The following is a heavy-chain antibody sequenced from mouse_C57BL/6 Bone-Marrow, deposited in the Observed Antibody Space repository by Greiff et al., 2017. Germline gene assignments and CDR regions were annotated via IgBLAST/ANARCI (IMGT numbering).Heavy chain of an antibody. CDR1: GFTFSDYY. D-gene: IGHD1-1*01. Sequence: EVKLVESGGGLVQPGGSLKFSCAASGFTFSDYYMYWVRQTPEKRLEWVAYISNGGGSTYYPATVKGRFTISRDNAKNTLYLQMSRLKVEDTTMYYCARHYYYGSSPTSWFAYWGQGTLVTVSA. CDR2: ISNGGGST. CDR3: ARHYYYGSSPTSWFAY. V-gene: IGHV5-12*01. J-gene: IGHJ3*01.